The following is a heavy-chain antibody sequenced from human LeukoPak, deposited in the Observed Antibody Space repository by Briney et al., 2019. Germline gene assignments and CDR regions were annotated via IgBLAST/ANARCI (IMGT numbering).Heavy chain of an antibody. CDR2: INHSGST. J-gene: IGHJ6*03. CDR3: ARGVVELSVGYYYYYYMDV. CDR1: GGSFSGYY. D-gene: IGHD1-7*01. V-gene: IGHV4-34*01. Sequence: SETLSLTCAVYGGSFSGYYWSWIRQPPGKGLEWIGEINHSGSTNYNPSLKSRVTISVDTSKNQFSLKLSSVTAADTAVYYCARGVVELSVGYYYYYYMDVWGKGTTVTVSS.